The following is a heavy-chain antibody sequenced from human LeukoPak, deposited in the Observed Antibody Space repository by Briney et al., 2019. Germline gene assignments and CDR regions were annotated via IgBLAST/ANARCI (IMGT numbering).Heavy chain of an antibody. V-gene: IGHV1-18*01. Sequence: ASVKVSCKASGYTFTSYAITWVRQAPGQGLEWMGWISAYNGNTNYAQKLQGRVTMTTDTSTGTAYMELRGLRSDDTAVYYCAREGKTYYYDSNGYPDYWGQGTLVTVSS. CDR3: AREGKTYYYDSNGYPDY. J-gene: IGHJ4*02. D-gene: IGHD3-22*01. CDR1: GYTFTSYA. CDR2: ISAYNGNT.